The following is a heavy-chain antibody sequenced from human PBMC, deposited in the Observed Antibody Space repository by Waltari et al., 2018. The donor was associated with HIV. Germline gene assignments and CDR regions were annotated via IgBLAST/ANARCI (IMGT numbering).Heavy chain of an antibody. J-gene: IGHJ5*02. Sequence: EVPLVESGGAIVKPGESLRLSCAVSGMSFRHAWMSWVRQAPGKGLEWIARITTKADGESVDYAEVVRDRFTITRDDSTSTLFLQMSSLKTEDTALYYCSTSGWLDHWGQGTRVTVSS. CDR2: ITTKADGESV. V-gene: IGHV3-15*02. CDR3: STSGWLDH. D-gene: IGHD6-25*01. CDR1: GMSFRHAW.